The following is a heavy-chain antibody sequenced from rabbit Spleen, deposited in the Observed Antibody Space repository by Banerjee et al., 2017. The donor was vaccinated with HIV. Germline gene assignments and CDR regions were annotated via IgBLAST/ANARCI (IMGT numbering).Heavy chain of an antibody. CDR3: TRDDGSGHYIDGYFNL. Sequence: QSLEESGGDLVKPGTSLTLTCTASGFTISSSYWICWVRQAPGKGLDWIACIGIRSGTTHYASWAKGRFTISKTSSTTVTLQVTSLTAADTATYFCTRDDGSGHYIDGYFNLWGQGTLVTVS. CDR1: GFTISSSYW. CDR2: IGIRSGTT. D-gene: IGHD1-1*01. J-gene: IGHJ4*01. V-gene: IGHV1S40*01.